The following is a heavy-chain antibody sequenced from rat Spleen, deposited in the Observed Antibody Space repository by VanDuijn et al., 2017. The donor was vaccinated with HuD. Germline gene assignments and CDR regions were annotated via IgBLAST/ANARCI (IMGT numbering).Heavy chain of an antibody. Sequence: EVQLVESGGGLVQPGRSLKLSCAASGFTFSNYGMAWVRQTPTKGLDGIATNTSGGSYTYYPNSVKGRCTISRDNAKTTLYLQMDSLRSEDTATYYCARVGTRVSRFAYWGQGTLVTVSS. J-gene: IGHJ3*01. V-gene: IGHV5S13*01. CDR3: ARVGTRVSRFAY. CDR1: GFTFSNYG. CDR2: NTSGGSYT. D-gene: IGHD1-4*01.